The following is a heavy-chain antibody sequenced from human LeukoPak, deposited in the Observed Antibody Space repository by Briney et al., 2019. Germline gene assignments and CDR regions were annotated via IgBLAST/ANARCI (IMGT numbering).Heavy chain of an antibody. Sequence: KPSETLSLTCAVYGGSLSHYYWSWIRQPPGKGLEWIGEINHSGSTNYNPSLKSRVTISVDMSKNQFSLELTSVTAADTAVYYCAREALAARIRAFDIWGQGTMVTVSS. D-gene: IGHD6-6*01. V-gene: IGHV4-34*01. J-gene: IGHJ3*02. CDR2: INHSGST. CDR3: AREALAARIRAFDI. CDR1: GGSLSHYY.